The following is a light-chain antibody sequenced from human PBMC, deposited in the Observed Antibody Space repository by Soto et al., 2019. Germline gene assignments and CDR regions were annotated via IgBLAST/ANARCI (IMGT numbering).Light chain of an antibody. CDR3: SSYTSSTTLV. Sequence: QSALTQPASVSGSPGQSITISCTGTSSDVGGYKYVSWYQQHPGKAPKLMIYEVNHRPSGVSNRFSGSTSGNTASLTISGLQAEDEADYYCSSYTSSTTLVFGGGTKLTVL. CDR1: SSDVGGYKY. CDR2: EVN. J-gene: IGLJ2*01. V-gene: IGLV2-14*01.